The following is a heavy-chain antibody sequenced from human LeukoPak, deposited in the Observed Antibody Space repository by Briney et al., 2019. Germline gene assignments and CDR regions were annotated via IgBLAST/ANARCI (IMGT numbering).Heavy chain of an antibody. CDR3: ARDSAARYYYYMDV. CDR1: GGTFSSYA. Sequence: ASVKVSCKASGGTFSSYAISWVGQAPGQGLEWMGGIIPIFGTANYAQKFQGRVTITADESTSTAYMELSSLRSEDTAVYYCARDSAARYYYYMDVWGKGTTVTISS. D-gene: IGHD1-26*01. V-gene: IGHV1-69*13. J-gene: IGHJ6*03. CDR2: IIPIFGTA.